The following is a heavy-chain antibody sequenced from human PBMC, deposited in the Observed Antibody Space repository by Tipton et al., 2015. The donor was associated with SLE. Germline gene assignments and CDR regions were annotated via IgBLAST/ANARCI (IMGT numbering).Heavy chain of an antibody. V-gene: IGHV4-59*11. Sequence: LRLSCTVSGGSISSHYWSWIRQPPGKGLEWIGYIYYTGSTNYNPSLKSRVTLSVDTSKNQFSLKLSSVTAADTAVYYCARGLNYYDSSGYSQFDYWGQGTLVTVSS. CDR1: GGSISSHY. D-gene: IGHD3-22*01. CDR2: IYYTGST. J-gene: IGHJ4*02. CDR3: ARGLNYYDSSGYSQFDY.